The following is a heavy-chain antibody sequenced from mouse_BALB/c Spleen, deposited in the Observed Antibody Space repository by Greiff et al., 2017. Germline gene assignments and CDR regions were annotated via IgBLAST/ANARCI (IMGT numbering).Heavy chain of an antibody. CDR1: GFTFSSYA. CDR3: ARDGETDY. Sequence: EVQRVESGGGLVKPGGSLKLSCAASGFTFSSYAMSWVRQSPEKRLEWVAEISSGGSYTYYPDTVTGRFTISRDNAKNTLYLEMSSLRSEDTAMYYCARDGETDYWGQGTSVTVSS. D-gene: IGHD2-13*01. V-gene: IGHV5-9-4*01. CDR2: ISSGGSYT. J-gene: IGHJ4*01.